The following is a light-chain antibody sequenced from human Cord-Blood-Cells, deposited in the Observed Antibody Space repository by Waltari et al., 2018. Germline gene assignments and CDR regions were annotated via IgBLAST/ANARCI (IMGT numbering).Light chain of an antibody. CDR2: DAS. Sequence: EIVLTQSPATLSLSPGERATLSCRASQSVSSYLAWYQQKPGQAPRLLIYDASNRATGIPARFSGSGSGTGFTLTISSLEPEDFAVDYGQQRSNWPPITFGQGTRLEMK. CDR1: QSVSSY. V-gene: IGKV3-11*01. J-gene: IGKJ5*01. CDR3: QQRSNWPPIT.